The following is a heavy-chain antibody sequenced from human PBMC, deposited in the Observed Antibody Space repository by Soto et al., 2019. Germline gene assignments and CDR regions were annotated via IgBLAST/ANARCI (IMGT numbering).Heavy chain of an antibody. CDR1: GDSVSSNTAA. CDR3: ARGVAGSGFDL. Sequence: SHTLSLTCVISGDSVSSNTAAWNWIRSSPSRGLEWLGRTYYRSNWRHDYAVSVKSRITVNPDTSKNHFSLQLNSVTPDDTAVYYCARGVAGSGFDLWGQGTPVTGS. J-gene: IGHJ4*02. CDR2: TYYRSNWRH. D-gene: IGHD6-19*01. V-gene: IGHV6-1*01.